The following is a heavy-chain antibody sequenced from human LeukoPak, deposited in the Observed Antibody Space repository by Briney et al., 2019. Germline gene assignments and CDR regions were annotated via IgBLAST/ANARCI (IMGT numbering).Heavy chain of an antibody. CDR1: GFTFSSYS. V-gene: IGHV3-21*01. J-gene: IGHJ4*02. CDR3: AREGASGYYEFDY. Sequence: GGSLRLSCAASGFTFSSYSMNWVRQAPGKGLEWVSSISSSSSYIYYADSVKGRFTISRDNAKNSLYLQMNSLRAEDTAVYYCAREGASGYYEFDYWGQGTLVTVSS. D-gene: IGHD3-22*01. CDR2: ISSSSSYI.